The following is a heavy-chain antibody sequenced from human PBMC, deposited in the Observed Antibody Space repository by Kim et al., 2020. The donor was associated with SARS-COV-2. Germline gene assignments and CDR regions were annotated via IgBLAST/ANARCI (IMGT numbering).Heavy chain of an antibody. CDR1: GYTFTSYY. D-gene: IGHD6-19*01. J-gene: IGHJ6*02. Sequence: ASVKVSCKASGYTFTSYYMHWVRQAPGQGLEWMGIINPSGGSTSYAQKFQGRVTMTRDTSTSTVYMELSSLRSEDTAVYYCARDIQEGSGGGFGTLKYGMDVWGQGTTVTVSS. CDR2: INPSGGST. V-gene: IGHV1-46*01. CDR3: ARDIQEGSGGGFGTLKYGMDV.